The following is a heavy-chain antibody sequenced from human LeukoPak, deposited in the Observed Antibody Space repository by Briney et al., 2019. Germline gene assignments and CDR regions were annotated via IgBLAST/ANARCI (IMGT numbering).Heavy chain of an antibody. Sequence: PSETLSLTCNVSGDSITSGAFYWAWIRQSPRKGLEWIGNVYYSGSTQYNPSLRGRVSISMDKTKNQFSLNLNSVGVTDTAIYYCARRDYAAWFDPWGQGTLVTVSS. CDR3: ARRDYAAWFDP. CDR2: VYYSGST. J-gene: IGHJ5*02. V-gene: IGHV4-39*01. CDR1: GDSITSGAFY. D-gene: IGHD4/OR15-4a*01.